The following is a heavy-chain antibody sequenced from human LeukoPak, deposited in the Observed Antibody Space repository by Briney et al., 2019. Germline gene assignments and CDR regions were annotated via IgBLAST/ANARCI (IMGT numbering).Heavy chain of an antibody. CDR2: IWGRGDST. D-gene: IGHD6-13*01. CDR1: GFTFYSLA. Sequence: GSLRPLRAAPGFTFYSLANNRGRQAPRKGPEGVSAIWGRGDSTYYADSVKRWFTTSRDNSKNTLYLQLNSLRAEDTAVYYCAKDPGGILVTPIRYFQHWGQGTLATVSS. V-gene: IGHV3-23*01. CDR3: AKDPGGILVTPIRYFQH. J-gene: IGHJ1*01.